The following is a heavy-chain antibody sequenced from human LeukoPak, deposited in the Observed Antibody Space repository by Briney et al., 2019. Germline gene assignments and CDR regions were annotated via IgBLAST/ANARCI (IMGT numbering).Heavy chain of an antibody. J-gene: IGHJ6*02. CDR2: IYYSGST. D-gene: IGHD2-15*01. V-gene: IGHV4-59*01. Sequence: SETLSLTCTVSGGSISSYYWSWTRQPPGKGLEWIGYIYYSGSTNYNPSLKSRVTISVDTSKNQFSLKLSSVTAADTAVYYCARINCSGGSCYPYYYYGMDVWGQGTTVTVSS. CDR1: GGSISSYY. CDR3: ARINCSGGSCYPYYYYGMDV.